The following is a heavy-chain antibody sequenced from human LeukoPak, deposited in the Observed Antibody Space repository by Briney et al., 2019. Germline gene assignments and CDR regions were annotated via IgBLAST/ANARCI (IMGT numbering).Heavy chain of an antibody. J-gene: IGHJ5*02. D-gene: IGHD6-13*01. CDR1: GFSLSTSGVG. CDR2: IYWDDDK. V-gene: IGHV2-5*02. CDR3: AQAYSSSWYLNWFDP. Sequence: SGPTLVNPTQTLTLTCTFSGFSLSTSGVGVGWIRQPPGKALEWLALIYWDDDKRYSPSLKSRLTITKDTSKNQAVLTMTNMDPVDTATYYCAQAYSSSWYLNWFDPWGQGTLVTVSS.